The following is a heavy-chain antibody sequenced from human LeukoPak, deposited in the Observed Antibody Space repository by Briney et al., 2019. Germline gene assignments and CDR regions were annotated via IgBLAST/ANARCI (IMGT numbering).Heavy chain of an antibody. CDR2: ISSSGSII. CDR3: ARRASVVVPARYGMDV. D-gene: IGHD2-2*01. CDR1: GFTFSSYE. V-gene: IGHV3-48*03. J-gene: IGHJ6*04. Sequence: GGSLRLSCAASGFTFSSYEMNWVRQAPGKGLEWVSYISSSGSIIYYTDSVKGRFTISRDNAKRSLYLQMNSLRAEDTAVYYCARRASVVVPARYGMDVWGKGTTVTVSS.